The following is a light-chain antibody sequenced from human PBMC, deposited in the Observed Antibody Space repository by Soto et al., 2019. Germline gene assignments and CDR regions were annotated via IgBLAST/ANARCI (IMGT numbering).Light chain of an antibody. CDR3: QQYGSSLPLT. CDR2: GAS. Sequence: EIVLTQSPGTLSLSPGERATLSCRASQSVSSSYLAWYQQKPGQAPRLLIYGASSRATGIPDRFSGSGSGTDFTLIIRRLEPEDFAVYYCQQYGSSLPLTFGGGTKVEIK. CDR1: QSVSSSY. J-gene: IGKJ4*01. V-gene: IGKV3-20*01.